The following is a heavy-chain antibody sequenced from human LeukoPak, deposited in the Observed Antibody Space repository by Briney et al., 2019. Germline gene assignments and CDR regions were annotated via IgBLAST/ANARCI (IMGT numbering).Heavy chain of an antibody. V-gene: IGHV1-46*01. D-gene: IGHD2/OR15-2a*01. J-gene: IGHJ4*02. CDR2: INPSGGST. CDR1: GGTFSSYA. CDR3: ARENKLYHFDY. Sequence: ASVKVSCKASGGTFSSYAISWVRQAPGQGLEWMGVINPSGGSTSYAQKFQGRVTMTRDTSTSTVYMELSSLTSDETAVYHCARENKLYHFDYWGQGTLVTVSS.